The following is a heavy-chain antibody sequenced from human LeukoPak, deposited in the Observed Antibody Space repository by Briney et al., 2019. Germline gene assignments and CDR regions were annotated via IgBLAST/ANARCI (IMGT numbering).Heavy chain of an antibody. D-gene: IGHD3-10*01. CDR3: ARAMSGAGSYYMAWFDP. V-gene: IGHV1-69*01. Sequence: SVKVSCKASGGTFSNYAISWVRQAPGQGLEWMGGIIPIFGTTNYAQKFQGRVTITADESTSTAYMEVSSLRSEDTAVYYCARAMSGAGSYYMAWFDPWGQGTLVTVSS. CDR1: GGTFSNYA. CDR2: IIPIFGTT. J-gene: IGHJ5*02.